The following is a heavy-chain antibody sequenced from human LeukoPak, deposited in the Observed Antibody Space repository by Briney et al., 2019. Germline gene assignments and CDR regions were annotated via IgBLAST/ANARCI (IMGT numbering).Heavy chain of an antibody. D-gene: IGHD1-1*01. Sequence: GGSLRLSCAASGFTFSSYAMTWVRQAPGKGLEWVSSIRGSGDSTYYADSVKGRFTISRDNSKNTLYLQMNSLRAEDSAEYYCAKSLLTTATGTGRAFDIWGQGTMVTVSA. CDR2: IRGSGDST. V-gene: IGHV3-23*01. CDR3: AKSLLTTATGTGRAFDI. CDR1: GFTFSSYA. J-gene: IGHJ3*02.